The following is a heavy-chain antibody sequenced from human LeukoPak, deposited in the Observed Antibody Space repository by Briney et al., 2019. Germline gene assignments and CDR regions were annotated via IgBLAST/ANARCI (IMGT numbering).Heavy chain of an antibody. D-gene: IGHD1-7*01. CDR1: GFTFSRHS. V-gene: IGHV3-21*01. Sequence: GGSLTLSCPSSGFTFSRHSMNWVRPPRGKGLEWVSSSSSSSSYIYYADSVKGRFTISRDNAKNSLYLQMNSLRAEDTAVYYCARAHNWKYGTFDYWGQETLVTVSS. CDR2: SSSSSSYI. J-gene: IGHJ4*02. CDR3: ARAHNWKYGTFDY.